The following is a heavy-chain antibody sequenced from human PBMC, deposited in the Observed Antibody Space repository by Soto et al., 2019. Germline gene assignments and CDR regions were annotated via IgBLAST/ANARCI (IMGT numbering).Heavy chain of an antibody. CDR3: ARDSGDYYDNSGSPYKAFEI. D-gene: IGHD3-22*01. CDR2: INPNGGST. J-gene: IGHJ3*02. V-gene: IGHV1-46*03. CDR1: GYTFTNYY. Sequence: QVHLVQSGAEVKKPGASVKVSCKASGYTFTNYYMHWVRQAPGQGLEWMGIINPNGGSTSYTQKFQGRVTVTRDTSTTTVYMELSSLRSEATAVYYCARDSGDYYDNSGSPYKAFEIWGQGTMVTVSS.